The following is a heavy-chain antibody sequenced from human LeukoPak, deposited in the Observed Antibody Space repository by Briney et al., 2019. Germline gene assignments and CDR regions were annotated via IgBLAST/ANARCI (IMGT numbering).Heavy chain of an antibody. CDR1: GGSISSSSYY. J-gene: IGHJ4*02. V-gene: IGHV4-39*07. CDR2: IYYSGST. D-gene: IGHD3-10*01. CDR3: ARGYGPGSYYHY. Sequence: SETLSLTCTVSGGSISSSSYYWGWIRQPPGKGLEWIGSIYYSGSTYYNPSLKSRVTISVDTSKNQFSLKLSSVTAADTAVYYCARGYGPGSYYHYWGQGTLVTVSS.